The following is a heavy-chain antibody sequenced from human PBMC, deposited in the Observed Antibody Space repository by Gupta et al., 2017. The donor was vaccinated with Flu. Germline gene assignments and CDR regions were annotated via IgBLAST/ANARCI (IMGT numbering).Heavy chain of an antibody. Sequence: QEHVVESGGGVVQPGRSLRLSCATSGFAFRSFAMHWIRQAPGRGLEWVAIISSDATTTHYLDSLKGRFTISRDNSRNTVYLDMRSLRPEDTAVYYCAKEEGLGGGRYSYFYGVDVWGQGTTVTVSS. CDR2: ISSDATTT. CDR1: GFAFRSFA. J-gene: IGHJ6*02. D-gene: IGHD4-23*01. CDR3: AKEEGLGGGRYSYFYGVDV. V-gene: IGHV3-33*03.